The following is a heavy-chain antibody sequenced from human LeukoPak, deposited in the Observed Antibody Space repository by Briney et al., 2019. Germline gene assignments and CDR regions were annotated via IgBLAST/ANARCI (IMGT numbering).Heavy chain of an antibody. D-gene: IGHD3-22*01. J-gene: IGHJ4*02. CDR1: GFTFSSYA. Sequence: PGESLRLSCAASGFTFSSYAMSWVRQAPGKGREWVAGIGISGGSTSYADAVKGRFTISRDNPRNTLYMETNSLSAEDTALYYCAIMHPYYDGSGYWVQWGQGPLVTVSS. V-gene: IGHV3-23*01. CDR2: IGISGGST. CDR3: AIMHPYYDGSGYWVQ.